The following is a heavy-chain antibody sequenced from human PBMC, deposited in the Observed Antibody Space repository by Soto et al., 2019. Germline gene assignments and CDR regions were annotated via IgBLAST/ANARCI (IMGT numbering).Heavy chain of an antibody. D-gene: IGHD2-2*01. CDR2: IYTSGST. CDR3: ARESLIVVVPAAIGGWFDP. CDR1: GGSISSYY. V-gene: IGHV4-4*07. Sequence: PSETLSLTCTVSGGSISSYYWSWIRQPAGKGLEWIGRIYTSGSTNYNPSLKSRVTMSVDTSKNQFSLKLSSVTAADTAVYYCARESLIVVVPAAIGGWFDPWGQGTLVTVSS. J-gene: IGHJ5*02.